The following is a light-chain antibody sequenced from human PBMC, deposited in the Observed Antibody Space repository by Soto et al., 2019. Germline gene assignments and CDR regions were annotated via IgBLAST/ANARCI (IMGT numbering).Light chain of an antibody. J-gene: IGKJ1*01. V-gene: IGKV1-6*02. CDR1: QAIRND. CDR3: LQDYNYPWA. CDR2: GAS. Sequence: AIQMTQSPSSLSASVGDRDTITCRASQAIRNDLGWFQQKPGKAPKLLIYGASTLQSGVPSRFSGSGSGTDFTLTISSLQPEDFATYYCLQDYNYPWAFGQGTRVEV.